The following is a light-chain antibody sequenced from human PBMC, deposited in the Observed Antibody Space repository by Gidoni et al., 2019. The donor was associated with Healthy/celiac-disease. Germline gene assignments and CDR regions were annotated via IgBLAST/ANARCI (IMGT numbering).Light chain of an antibody. CDR3: SSYTSSSTEVV. V-gene: IGLV2-14*01. Sequence: QSALTQPASVSGSPGQSITISCTGTSSAVGGYNYVSWYQQHPGKAPKLMLYEVSNRPSGVSNRFSGSKSGNTASLTISGLQAEDEADYYCSSYTSSSTEVVFGGGTKLTVL. CDR1: SSAVGGYNY. J-gene: IGLJ2*01. CDR2: EVS.